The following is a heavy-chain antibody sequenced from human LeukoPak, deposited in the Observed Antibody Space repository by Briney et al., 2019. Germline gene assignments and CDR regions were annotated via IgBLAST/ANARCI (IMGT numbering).Heavy chain of an antibody. CDR2: VSSSGTI. Sequence: KPSETLSLTCTVSGASITNYFWHWIRHPAGKGLEWLGRVSSSGTINYNPSLRSRVTLSVITSSSQFSLRLSSVTAADTAVYYCARGRGFRSLFDYWGQGTLVTVSS. J-gene: IGHJ4*02. CDR1: GASITNYF. D-gene: IGHD3-3*01. CDR3: ARGRGFRSLFDY. V-gene: IGHV4-4*07.